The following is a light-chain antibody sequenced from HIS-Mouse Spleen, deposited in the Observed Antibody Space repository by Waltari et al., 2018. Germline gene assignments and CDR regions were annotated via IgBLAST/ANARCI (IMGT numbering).Light chain of an antibody. V-gene: IGLV2-14*03. CDR3: SSYTSSSTLFYV. Sequence: QSALTQPASVSGSPGQSITISCTGTSSDVGGYNYVSWYQQHPATAPKLMIYDVSNRHSVVSNGFSGSKAGNTASLTISGIQAEDEADYYCSSYTSSSTLFYVFGTGTKVAVL. J-gene: IGLJ1*01. CDR1: SSDVGGYNY. CDR2: DVS.